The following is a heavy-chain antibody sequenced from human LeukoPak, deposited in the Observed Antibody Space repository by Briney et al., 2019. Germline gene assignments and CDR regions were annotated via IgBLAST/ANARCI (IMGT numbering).Heavy chain of an antibody. CDR3: ASQKTLVRGAIRLFDASDI. V-gene: IGHV4-39*01. D-gene: IGHD3-10*01. J-gene: IGHJ3*02. CDR1: GGSISSNSYF. Sequence: PSETLSLTCTVSGGSISSNSYFWGWIRQPPGKGLEWIGIIHYSGSIYYSPSLKSPLSISIAPSKNQFSLKLSSVTAADTAVYYCASQKTLVRGAIRLFDASDIWGQGTVVTVSS. CDR2: IHYSGSI.